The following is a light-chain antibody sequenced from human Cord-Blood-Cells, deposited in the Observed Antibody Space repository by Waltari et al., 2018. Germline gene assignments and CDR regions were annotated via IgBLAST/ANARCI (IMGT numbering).Light chain of an antibody. J-gene: IGLJ2*01. CDR2: GKN. CDR3: NSRDSSGNHVV. V-gene: IGLV3-19*01. CDR1: SLRSYY. Sequence: SSELTQDPAVSMALGQTVRITCQGDSLRSYYASWYQQKPGQAPVLVSYGKNNRPSGIPDRFSGSSSGNTASLTITGAQAEDEADYYCNSRDSSGNHVVFGGGTKLTVL.